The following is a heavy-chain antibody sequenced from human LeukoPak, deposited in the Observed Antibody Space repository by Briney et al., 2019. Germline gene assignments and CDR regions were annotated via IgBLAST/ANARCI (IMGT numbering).Heavy chain of an antibody. Sequence: GTLSLTCTVSGGSLSTYYWSWVRQAPGKGLEWVSLIYSGVTIRYADSVKGRFTICRDNSRDTLHLQMNTLRVEDTDVYYCVRAVHHLFYSDSSGYCGDAFDVWGQGTVVTVSS. CDR1: GGSLSTYY. J-gene: IGHJ3*01. D-gene: IGHD3-22*01. CDR3: VRAVHHLFYSDSSGYCGDAFDV. V-gene: IGHV3-53*01. CDR2: IYSGVTI.